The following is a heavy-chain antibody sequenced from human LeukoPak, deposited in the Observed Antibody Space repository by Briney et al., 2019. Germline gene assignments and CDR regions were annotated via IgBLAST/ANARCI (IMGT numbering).Heavy chain of an antibody. CDR2: IYTSGST. CDR1: GGSISSYY. V-gene: IGHV4-4*07. D-gene: IGHD3-10*01. Sequence: SETLSLTCTVSGGSISSYYWSWIRQPAGKGLEWIGRIYTSGSTYYNPSLKSRVTISVDTSKKQFSLNLSSVTAADTAVYYCARRSRGGFDYWGQGTLVTVSS. CDR3: ARRSRGGFDY. J-gene: IGHJ4*02.